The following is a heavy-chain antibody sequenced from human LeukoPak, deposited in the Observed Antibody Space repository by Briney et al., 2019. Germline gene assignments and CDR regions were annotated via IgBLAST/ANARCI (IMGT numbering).Heavy chain of an antibody. J-gene: IGHJ4*02. D-gene: IGHD3-22*01. CDR1: GFTFNNYG. V-gene: IGHV3-33*06. Sequence: PGRSLRLSCAASGFTFNNYGMHWVRQAPGRGLEWVALLWYDGTNENYADSVKGRFTISRDNSKNTLYLQMNSLRAEDTAVYYCAKDLEKTYYYDSSGKGSGDFDYWGQGTLVTVSS. CDR3: AKDLEKTYYYDSSGKGSGDFDY. CDR2: LWYDGTNE.